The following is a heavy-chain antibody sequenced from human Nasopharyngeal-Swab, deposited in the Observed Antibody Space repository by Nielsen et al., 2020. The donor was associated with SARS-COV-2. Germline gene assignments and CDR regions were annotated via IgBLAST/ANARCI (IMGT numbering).Heavy chain of an antibody. V-gene: IGHV1-69*13. CDR1: GDTFSSYA. D-gene: IGHD6-19*01. J-gene: IGHJ4*02. CDR2: IIPIFGTA. Sequence: SSVKVSCKASGDTFSSYAISWVRQAPGQGLEWMGGIIPIFGTANYAQKFQGRVTITADESTSTAYMELSSLRSEDTAVYYCASCPPGYSSGWHFDYWGQGTLVTVSS. CDR3: ASCPPGYSSGWHFDY.